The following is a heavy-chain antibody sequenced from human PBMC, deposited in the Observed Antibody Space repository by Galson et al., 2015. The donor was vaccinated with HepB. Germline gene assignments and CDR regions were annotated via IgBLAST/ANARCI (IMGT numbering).Heavy chain of an antibody. J-gene: IGHJ4*02. CDR3: LSEDVVAAVRDGGY. Sequence: SLRLSCAASGFTFSRYWMHWVRQAPGKGLVWVSRITGDGSSTKYADSVKGRFTISRDNAKNILYLQMNSLRPEDTAVYYCLSEDVVAAVRDGGYWGQGTLVTVSS. CDR1: GFTFSRYW. CDR2: ITGDGSST. D-gene: IGHD2-21*02. V-gene: IGHV3-74*01.